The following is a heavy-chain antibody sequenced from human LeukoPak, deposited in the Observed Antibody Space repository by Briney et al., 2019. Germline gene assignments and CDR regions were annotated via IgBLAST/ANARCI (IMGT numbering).Heavy chain of an antibody. J-gene: IGHJ6*02. Sequence: GGSLRLSFAASEFTFSDYYMSWIGRAPGKGLEGVSYIISSGSTIYYADSVKGRFTISRDNAKNSLYLQMNSLRAEDTAVYYCARVVTEPEPYYYYYGMDVWGQGTTATVSS. V-gene: IGHV3-11*01. CDR1: EFTFSDYY. D-gene: IGHD1-14*01. CDR3: ARVVTEPEPYYYYYGMDV. CDR2: IISSGSTI.